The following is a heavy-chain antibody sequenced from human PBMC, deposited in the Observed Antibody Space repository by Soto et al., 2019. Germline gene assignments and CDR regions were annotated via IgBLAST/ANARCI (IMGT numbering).Heavy chain of an antibody. J-gene: IGHJ6*02. Sequence: QVQLVESGGGVVQPGRSLRLSCAASGFTFSSYSMHWVRQAPGKGLEWVAVMSSDGSNKYYADSVKGRFTISRDNSKNSVYLQMNSLGANDTAVYYCAREGWHCSSNSCYFYGMDVWGQGTTVTVSS. CDR3: AREGWHCSSNSCYFYGMDV. CDR1: GFTFSSYS. D-gene: IGHD2-2*01. CDR2: MSSDGSNK. V-gene: IGHV3-30-3*01.